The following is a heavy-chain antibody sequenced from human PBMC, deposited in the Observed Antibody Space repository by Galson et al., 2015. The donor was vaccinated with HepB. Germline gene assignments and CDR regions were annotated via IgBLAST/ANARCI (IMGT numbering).Heavy chain of an antibody. V-gene: IGHV3-30-3*01. J-gene: IGHJ3*01. CDR2: ISFDGSKK. CDR3: AGSLMPSDGFDF. CDR1: GFTFSTFV. D-gene: IGHD2-2*01. Sequence: SLRLSCAASGFTFSTFVIHWVRQAPGKGLEWVAVISFDGSKKYYADSVKGRFTISRDNSKNTMYLQMNSLRAEDTAVYFCAGSLMPSDGFDFWGQGTMVTVSS.